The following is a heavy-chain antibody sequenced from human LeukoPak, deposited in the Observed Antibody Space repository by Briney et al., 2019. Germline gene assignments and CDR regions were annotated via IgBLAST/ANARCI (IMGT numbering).Heavy chain of an antibody. V-gene: IGHV3-21*01. J-gene: IGHJ5*02. CDR3: ARGNSDYDHDH. D-gene: IGHD5-12*01. Sequence: GGSLRLPCAASGFTLTSYSMNWVRQAPGKGLEWVSSISTTSRYIYYADSVKGRFTVSRDNTKNSLYLHMNSLRAEDTAVYYCARGNSDYDHDHWGQGTLVTVSS. CDR2: ISTTSRYI. CDR1: GFTLTSYS.